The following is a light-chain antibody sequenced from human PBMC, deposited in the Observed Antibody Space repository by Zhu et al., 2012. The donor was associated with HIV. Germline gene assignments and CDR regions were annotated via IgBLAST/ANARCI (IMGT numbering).Light chain of an antibody. CDR1: DFVNSK. CDR3: QQYNTWPYT. Sequence: EVVMTQSPTTLSVSPGERATLSCRAGDFVNSKLAWYQHKRGQAPRLLLYGASTRATGIPARFTGSGSGTEFTLTITSMQSEDFATYYCQQYNTWPYTFGQGTKLEIK. V-gene: IGKV3-15*01. J-gene: IGKJ2*01. CDR2: GAS.